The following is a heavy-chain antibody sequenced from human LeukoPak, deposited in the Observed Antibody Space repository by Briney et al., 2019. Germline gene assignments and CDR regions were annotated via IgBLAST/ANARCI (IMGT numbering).Heavy chain of an antibody. V-gene: IGHV4-59*01. CDR3: ARSGKSAYILDY. Sequence: SETLSLTCTVSGGSISDYYWNWMRQPPGKGLEWIGYIYYSGRTNYNPSLKSRVTISVDTSKNQFSLKLSSVTAADTAVYYCARSGKSAYILDYWGQGTLVTVSS. J-gene: IGHJ4*02. CDR2: IYYSGRT. D-gene: IGHD3-16*01. CDR1: GGSISDYY.